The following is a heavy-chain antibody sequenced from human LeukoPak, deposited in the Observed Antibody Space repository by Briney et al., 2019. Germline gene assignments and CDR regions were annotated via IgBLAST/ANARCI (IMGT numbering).Heavy chain of an antibody. D-gene: IGHD5-12*01. CDR3: AREREKVAFDLDY. V-gene: IGHV1-69*13. Sequence: GASVKVSCKASGGTFSSYAISWVRQAPGQGLEWMGGIIPIFGTANYAQKFQGRVTITADESTSTAYMELSSLRSEDTAVYYCAREREKVAFDLDYWGQGTLVTVSS. CDR2: IIPIFGTA. J-gene: IGHJ4*02. CDR1: GGTFSSYA.